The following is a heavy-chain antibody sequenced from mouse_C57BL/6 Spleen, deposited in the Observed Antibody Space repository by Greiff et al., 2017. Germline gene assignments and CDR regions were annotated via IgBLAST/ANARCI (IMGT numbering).Heavy chain of an antibody. Sequence: VQLQQPGAELVMPGASVKLSCKASGYTFTSYWMHWVKQRPGQGLEWIGEIDPSDSYTNYNQKFKGKSTLTVYKSSSTAYMQLSSLTSEDSAVYYCAISSYGGDYWGQGTTLTVSS. J-gene: IGHJ2*01. CDR2: IDPSDSYT. D-gene: IGHD1-1*01. V-gene: IGHV1-69*01. CDR3: AISSYGGDY. CDR1: GYTFTSYW.